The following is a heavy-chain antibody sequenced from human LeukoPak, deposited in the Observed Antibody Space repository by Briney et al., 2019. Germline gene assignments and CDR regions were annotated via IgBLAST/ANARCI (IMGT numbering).Heavy chain of an antibody. Sequence: SETLSLTCTVSNGSISTYYWSWIRQPLGKGLEWIGHIYHSGSTNYNPSLKSRVTISVDTSKNQFSLKLSSVTAADTAVYYCARHQVDYGDYVNAFDIWGQGTMVTVSS. D-gene: IGHD4-17*01. CDR1: NGSISTYY. CDR3: ARHQVDYGDYVNAFDI. V-gene: IGHV4-59*08. CDR2: IYHSGST. J-gene: IGHJ3*02.